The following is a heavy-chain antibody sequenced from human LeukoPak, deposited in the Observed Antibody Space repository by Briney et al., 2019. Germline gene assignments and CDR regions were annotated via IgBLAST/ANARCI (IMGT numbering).Heavy chain of an antibody. CDR3: ARSHAASLDAFDI. Sequence: PSETLSLTCAVSGGSISSAGYYWSWIRQHPGKGLEWIGYIYYSGSSFYNPSLKSRVSISVDSSKIQFSLEVSSVTAADTAVYYCARSHAASLDAFDIWGQGTLVAVSS. V-gene: IGHV4-31*11. D-gene: IGHD6-6*01. J-gene: IGHJ3*02. CDR2: IYYSGSS. CDR1: GGSISSAGYY.